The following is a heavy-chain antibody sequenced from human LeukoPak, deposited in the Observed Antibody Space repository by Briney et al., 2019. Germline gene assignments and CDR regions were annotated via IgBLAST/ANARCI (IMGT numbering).Heavy chain of an antibody. V-gene: IGHV4-61*08. CDR2: NMNT. CDR1: GASVSSGDHH. Sequence: SETLSLTCIVSGASVSSGDHHWSWIRQAPGKGLEWIGHNMNTYYNPSLKSRVTISIDTSKNQFSLMLSTVTAADAAIYYCATYYVNGAGRGHWGPGTLVTFSA. CDR3: ATYYVNGAGRGH. D-gene: IGHD2-8*01. J-gene: IGHJ4*02.